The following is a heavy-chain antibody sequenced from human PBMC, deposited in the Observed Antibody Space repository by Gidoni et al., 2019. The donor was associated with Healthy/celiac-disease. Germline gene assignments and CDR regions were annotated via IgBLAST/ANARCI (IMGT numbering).Heavy chain of an antibody. CDR3: XXXGPXXSGXXXGAXXX. CDR2: IYYRGST. D-gene: IGHD3-22*01. J-gene: IGHJ2*01. CDR1: XGSIXXSSXY. V-gene: IGHV4-39*01. Sequence: XQLQEXGPXXXKPSETLSXXCTVSXGSIXXSSXYWGWVRPPPGKGLEWIGSIYYRGSTYXXPSLKSRVTXSVXXXKNXXXLKXXXVTXXDTXXXYCXXXGPXXSGXXXGAXXXWG.